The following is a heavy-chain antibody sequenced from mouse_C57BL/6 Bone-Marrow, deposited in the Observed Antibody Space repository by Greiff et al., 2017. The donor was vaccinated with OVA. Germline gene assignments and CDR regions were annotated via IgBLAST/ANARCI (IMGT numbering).Heavy chain of an antibody. J-gene: IGHJ1*03. CDR3: ARVGDCGSSYLWYFDV. Sequence: QVQLQQPGAELVRPGSSVKLSCKASGYTFTSYWMHWVKQRPIQGLEWIGNIDPSDSETHYNQKFKDKATLTVDKSSSTAYMQLSSLTSEDSAVYYCARVGDCGSSYLWYFDVWGTGTTVTVAS. CDR1: GYTFTSYW. CDR2: IDPSDSET. V-gene: IGHV1-52*01. D-gene: IGHD1-1*01.